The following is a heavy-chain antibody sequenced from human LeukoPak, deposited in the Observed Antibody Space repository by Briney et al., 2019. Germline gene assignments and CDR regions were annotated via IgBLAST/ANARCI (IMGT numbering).Heavy chain of an antibody. CDR3: AREQNYDSSGYYYDFGD. CDR1: GYTFTGYY. D-gene: IGHD3-22*01. J-gene: IGHJ4*02. V-gene: IGHV1-2*02. CDR2: INPNSGGT. Sequence: GASVKVSCKASGYTFTGYYMHWVRQAPGPGLEWMGWINPNSGGTNYAQKFQGRVTMTRDTSISTAYMELSRLRSDDTAVYYCAREQNYDSSGYYYDFGDWGQGTLVTVSS.